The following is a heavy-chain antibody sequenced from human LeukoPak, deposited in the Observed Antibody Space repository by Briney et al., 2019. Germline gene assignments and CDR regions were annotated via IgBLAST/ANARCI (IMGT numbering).Heavy chain of an antibody. V-gene: IGHV4-59*12. CDR3: ARYSSSWPGASWDY. J-gene: IGHJ4*02. CDR2: IYYGGST. D-gene: IGHD6-13*01. CDR1: GGSISGYY. Sequence: SETLSLTCTVSGGSISGYYWSWIRQPPRKGLEWIGFIYYGGSTNYNPSLKSRVTISVDTSKNQFSLKLSSVTAADTAVYYCARYSSSWPGASWDYWGQGTLVTVSS.